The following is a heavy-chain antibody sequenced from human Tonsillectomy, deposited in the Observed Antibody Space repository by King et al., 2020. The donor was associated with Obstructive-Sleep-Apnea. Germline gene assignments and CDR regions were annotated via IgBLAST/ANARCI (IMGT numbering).Heavy chain of an antibody. V-gene: IGHV4-39*01. Sequence: QLQESGPGLVKPSETLSLTCTVSGGSISSSSYYWGWIRQPPGKGLEWIGSIYYSGSTYYNPPLKSRVTISVDTSKNQFSLKLSSVTAADTAVYYCAIVVVPAAMLVGGYWYFDLWGRGTLVTVSS. CDR1: GGSISSSSYY. J-gene: IGHJ2*01. CDR2: IYYSGST. D-gene: IGHD2-2*01. CDR3: AIVVVPAAMLVGGYWYFDL.